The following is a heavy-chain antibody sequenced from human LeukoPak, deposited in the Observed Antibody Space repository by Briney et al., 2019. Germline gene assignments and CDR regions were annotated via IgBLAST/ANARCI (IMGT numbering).Heavy chain of an antibody. CDR2: IYYSGST. V-gene: IGHV4-30-4*08. Sequence: SETLSLTCTVSGGSISSGDYYWSWIRQPPGTGLEWIGYIYYSGSTYYNPSLKSRVTISVDTSKNQFSLKLSSVTAADTAVYYCARSTPYSISVWFDPWGQGTLVTVSS. D-gene: IGHD3-3*02. CDR3: ARSTPYSISVWFDP. CDR1: GGSISSGDYY. J-gene: IGHJ5*02.